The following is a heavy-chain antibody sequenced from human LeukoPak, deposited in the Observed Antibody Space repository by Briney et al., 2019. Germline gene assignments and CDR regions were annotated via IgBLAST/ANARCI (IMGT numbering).Heavy chain of an antibody. D-gene: IGHD6-13*01. CDR1: GFTFTSYA. J-gene: IGHJ4*02. V-gene: IGHV3-23*01. CDR2: ISGSGGST. CDR3: AKQGYSSSWNHFDY. Sequence: PGGSLRLSCAASGFTFTSYAMSWFRQAPGKGLEWVSAISGSGGSTYYADSVKGRFTTSRDNSKNTLYLQMNSLRAEDTAVYYCAKQGYSSSWNHFDYWGQGTLVTVSS.